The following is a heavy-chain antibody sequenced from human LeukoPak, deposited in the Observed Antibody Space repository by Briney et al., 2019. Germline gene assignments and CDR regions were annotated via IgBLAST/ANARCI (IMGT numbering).Heavy chain of an antibody. Sequence: ASVKVSCKASGYTFTGYYMHWVRQAPGQGLEWIGWINPNSGGTNYAQKFQGWVTMTRDTSISTAYMELSRLRSDDTAVYYCARVLDSSSWGLDYWGQGTLVTVSS. V-gene: IGHV1-2*04. CDR3: ARVLDSSSWGLDY. CDR1: GYTFTGYY. CDR2: INPNSGGT. J-gene: IGHJ4*02. D-gene: IGHD6-13*01.